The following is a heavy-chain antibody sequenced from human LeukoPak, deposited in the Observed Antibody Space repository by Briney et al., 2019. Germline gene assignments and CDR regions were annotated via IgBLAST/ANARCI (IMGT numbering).Heavy chain of an antibody. Sequence: GGSLRLSCAASGFTFSNAWMSWVRQAPGKGLEWVGRIKSKTDGGTTDYAAPVKGRFTISRDDSKNTLYLQMNSLKTEDTAVYYCTTEVTMEYYFDYWGQGTLVTVSS. CDR1: GFTFSNAW. J-gene: IGHJ4*02. CDR2: IKSKTDGGTT. D-gene: IGHD3-10*01. V-gene: IGHV3-15*01. CDR3: TTEVTMEYYFDY.